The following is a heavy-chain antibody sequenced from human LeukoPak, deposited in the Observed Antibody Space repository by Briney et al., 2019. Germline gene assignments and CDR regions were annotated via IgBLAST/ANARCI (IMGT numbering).Heavy chain of an antibody. CDR3: ARGAEDWGHYYYMDV. Sequence: GSSVKVSCKASGGTFSSYAISWVRQAPGQGLEWMGGIIPIFGTANYAQKFQGRVTITADESTSTAYMELSSLRSEDTAVYYCARGAEDWGHYYYMDVWGKGTTVTVSS. CDR1: GGTFSSYA. V-gene: IGHV1-69*01. CDR2: IIPIFGTA. J-gene: IGHJ6*03. D-gene: IGHD7-27*01.